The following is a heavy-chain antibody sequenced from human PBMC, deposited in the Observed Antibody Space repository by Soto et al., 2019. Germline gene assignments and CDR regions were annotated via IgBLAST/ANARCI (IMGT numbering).Heavy chain of an antibody. CDR3: AKVLPATGIEGGGDVFDI. J-gene: IGHJ3*02. CDR1: GFTFRSFG. Sequence: GGSLRLSXAASGFTFRSFGMHWIRQAPGKGLEWVALISYDGTNKYYADSVRGRFTISRDNSKNTLYLKMNTLRVEDTAVYYCAKVLPATGIEGGGDVFDIWGQGTMVTVSS. D-gene: IGHD1-26*01. V-gene: IGHV3-30*18. CDR2: ISYDGTNK.